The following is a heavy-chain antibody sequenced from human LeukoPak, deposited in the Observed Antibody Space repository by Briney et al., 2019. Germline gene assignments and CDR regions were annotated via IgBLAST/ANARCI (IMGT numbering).Heavy chain of an antibody. CDR3: AKCAHDGRGFYLDH. CDR2: IYYSGGS. Sequence: SETLSLTCTVSGGSITNYYWSWVRQPPGKGLEWIGNIYYSGGSNYNPSFKSRVTISIDMSRIQFSLKVSSVTAADTAVYYCAKCAHDGRGFYLDHWGQGILVTVSS. D-gene: IGHD3-22*01. CDR1: GGSITNYY. J-gene: IGHJ4*02. V-gene: IGHV4-59*08.